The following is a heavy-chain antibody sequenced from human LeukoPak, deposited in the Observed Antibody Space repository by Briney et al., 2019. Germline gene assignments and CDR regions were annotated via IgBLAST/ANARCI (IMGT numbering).Heavy chain of an antibody. J-gene: IGHJ4*02. CDR2: ISAYNGNT. V-gene: IGHV1-18*01. CDR3: ARESARLYYYDSSGYYY. CDR1: GYTFTSYG. D-gene: IGHD3-22*01. Sequence: ASVKVSCKASGYTFTSYGISWVRQAPGQGFEWMGWISAYNGNTNYAQKLQGRVTMTTDTSTSTAYMELRSLRSDDTAVYYCARESARLYYYDSSGYYYWGQGTLVTVSS.